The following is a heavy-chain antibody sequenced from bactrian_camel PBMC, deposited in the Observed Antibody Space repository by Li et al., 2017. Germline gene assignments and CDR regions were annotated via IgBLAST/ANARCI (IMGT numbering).Heavy chain of an antibody. D-gene: IGHD3*01. J-gene: IGHJ4*01. CDR1: GFTFSNYW. V-gene: IGHV3S25*01. CDR2: VNSGGSTT. Sequence: QVQLVESGGGLVQPGGSLRLSCAASGFTFSNYWMYWVRQAPGKGLEWVSTVNSGGSTTDYADSVKGRFTVSRDDAKNTVYLQMNSLKLEDTVVYYCVRDHGGIKALDYWGQGTQVTVS. CDR3: VRDHGGIKALDY.